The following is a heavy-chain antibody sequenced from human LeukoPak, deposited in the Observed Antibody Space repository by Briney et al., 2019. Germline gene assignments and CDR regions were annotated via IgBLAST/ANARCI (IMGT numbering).Heavy chain of an antibody. D-gene: IGHD4-23*01. CDR3: ARDLGKIGGNSSPFDY. J-gene: IGHJ4*02. V-gene: IGHV3-9*01. CDR2: ISWNSGSI. Sequence: PGGSLRLSCAASGFTFDDYAMHWVRQAPGKGLEWVSGISWNSGSIGYADSVKGRFTISRDNAKNSLYLQMNSLRAEDTAVYYCARDLGKIGGNSSPFDYWGQGTLVTVSS. CDR1: GFTFDDYA.